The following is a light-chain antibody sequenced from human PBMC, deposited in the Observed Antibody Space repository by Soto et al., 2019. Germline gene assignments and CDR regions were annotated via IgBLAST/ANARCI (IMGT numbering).Light chain of an antibody. Sequence: EIVLTQSPATLSLNPGERATLYCRASQSVSSYLAWYQQKPGQAPRLLIYDASNRATGIPARFSGSGSGTDFTLTISSLEPEDFAVYYCQQRSNWPPITFGQGTRLEIK. J-gene: IGKJ5*01. V-gene: IGKV3-11*01. CDR1: QSVSSY. CDR3: QQRSNWPPIT. CDR2: DAS.